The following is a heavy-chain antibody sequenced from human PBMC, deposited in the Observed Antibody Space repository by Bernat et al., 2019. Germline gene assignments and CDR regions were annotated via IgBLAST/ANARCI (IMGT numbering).Heavy chain of an antibody. CDR1: GGSISSGGYY. CDR2: IYYSGST. D-gene: IGHD3-10*01. V-gene: IGHV4-31*03. Sequence: QVQLQESGPGLVKPSQTLSLTCTVSGGSISSGGYYWSWIRQHPGKGLEWIGYIYYSGSTYYNPSLKSRVTISVDTSKNQFSLKLSSVTAADTAVYYCARDRGVAAPGLDAFDIWGQGTMVTVSS. J-gene: IGHJ3*02. CDR3: ARDRGVAAPGLDAFDI.